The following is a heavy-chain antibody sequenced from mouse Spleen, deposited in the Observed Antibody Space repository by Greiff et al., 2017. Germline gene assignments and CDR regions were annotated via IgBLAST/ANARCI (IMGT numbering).Heavy chain of an antibody. Sequence: EVKLMESGPGLVKPSQSLSLTCTVPGYSITSDYAWNWIRQFPGNKLEWMGYISYSGSTSYNPSLKSRISITRDTSKNQFFLQLNSVTTEDTATYYCARGDWFAYWGQGTLVTVSA. V-gene: IGHV3-2*02. J-gene: IGHJ3*01. CDR2: ISYSGST. CDR3: ARGDWFAY. CDR1: GYSITSDYA.